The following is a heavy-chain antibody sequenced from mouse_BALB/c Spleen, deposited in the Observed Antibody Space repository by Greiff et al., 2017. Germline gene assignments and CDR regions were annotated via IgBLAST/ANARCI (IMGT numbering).Heavy chain of an antibody. CDR2: ISYSGST. CDR1: GYSITSDYA. D-gene: IGHD2-1*01. Sequence: EVKLMESGPGLVKPSQSLSLTCTVTGYSITSDYAWNWIRQFPGNKLEWMGYISYSGSTSYNPSLKSRISITRDTSKNQFFLQLNSVTTEDTATYYCARSTRGAMDYWGQGTSVTVSS. V-gene: IGHV3-2*02. J-gene: IGHJ4*01. CDR3: ARSTRGAMDY.